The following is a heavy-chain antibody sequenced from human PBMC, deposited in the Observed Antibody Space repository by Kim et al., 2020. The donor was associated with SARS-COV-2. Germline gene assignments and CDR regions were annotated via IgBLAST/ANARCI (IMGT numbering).Heavy chain of an antibody. Sequence: GGSLRLSCTSSGFTFADYAMSWFRQGPGKGLEWVGFIRSKAYGGTTETAASVKGRFTISRDDSRSTAYLHMSSLKIEDTAVYFCIRGNVDKGGMDVWGQGTTVTVSS. CDR3: IRGNVDKGGMDV. D-gene: IGHD4-4*01. CDR2: IRSKAYGGTT. CDR1: GFTFADYA. J-gene: IGHJ6*02. V-gene: IGHV3-49*03.